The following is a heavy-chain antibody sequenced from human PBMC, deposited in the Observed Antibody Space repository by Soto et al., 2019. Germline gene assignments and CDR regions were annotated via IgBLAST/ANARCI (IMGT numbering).Heavy chain of an antibody. V-gene: IGHV4-39*01. CDR3: ARRERAAGTDWWFDP. J-gene: IGHJ5*02. CDR1: GGSICSSSFH. Sequence: PSETLSLTCTVSGGSICSSSFHWGWIRQPPGKGLEWIGSIYYSGSTYYSPSLKSRVNISVDTSKNQFSLKLSSVTAADTAVYYCARRERAAGTDWWFDPWGQGTLVTVSS. CDR2: IYYSGST. D-gene: IGHD6-13*01.